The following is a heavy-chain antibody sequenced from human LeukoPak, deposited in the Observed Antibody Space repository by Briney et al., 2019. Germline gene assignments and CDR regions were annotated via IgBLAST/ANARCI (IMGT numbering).Heavy chain of an antibody. CDR1: GGSVSSYY. D-gene: IGHD5-24*01. V-gene: IGHV4-59*02. CDR3: ARARRDGYNHLDY. Sequence: SETLSLTCTVSGGSVSSYYWSWVRRPPGKGLEWIGYIYNSGSTNYNPSLKSRVTMSLDTSKNHFSLKLSSVTAADTAMYYCARARRDGYNHLDYWGQGTLVTVSS. CDR2: IYNSGST. J-gene: IGHJ4*02.